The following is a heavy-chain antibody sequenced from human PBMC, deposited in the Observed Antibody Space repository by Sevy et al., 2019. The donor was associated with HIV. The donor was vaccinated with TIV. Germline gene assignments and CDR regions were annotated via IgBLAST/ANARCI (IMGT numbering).Heavy chain of an antibody. CDR2: INHSGST. CDR3: ARHCSGTSCFQAFDI. CDR1: GGSFSGYY. J-gene: IGHJ3*02. Sequence: SETLSLTCAVYGGSFSGYYWSWIRQPPGKGLEWIGEINHSGSTNYNPSLKSRVTISVDTSKNQFSLKLSSVTAADTALYYCARHCSGTSCFQAFDIWGQGTMVTVSS. D-gene: IGHD2-2*01. V-gene: IGHV4-34*01.